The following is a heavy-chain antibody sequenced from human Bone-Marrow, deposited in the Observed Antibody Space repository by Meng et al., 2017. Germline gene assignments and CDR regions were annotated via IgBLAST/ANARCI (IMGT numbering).Heavy chain of an antibody. CDR1: GYTFTSYG. J-gene: IGHJ4*02. CDR2: ISAYNGNT. Sequence: ASVKVSCKASGYTFTSYGISWVRQAPGQGLKWMGWISAYNGNTNYAQKLQGRVTMTTDTSTSTAYMELRSLRSDDTAVYYCASSGVGATLPDYWGQGTLVTVSS. D-gene: IGHD1-26*01. CDR3: ASSGVGATLPDY. V-gene: IGHV1-18*01.